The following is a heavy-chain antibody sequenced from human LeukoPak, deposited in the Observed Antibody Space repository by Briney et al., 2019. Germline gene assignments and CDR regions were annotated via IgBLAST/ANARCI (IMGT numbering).Heavy chain of an antibody. D-gene: IGHD2-2*01. CDR3: AKDLPYCSSTSCHGPNDY. Sequence: GGSLRLSCAASGFTFSSYAMSWVRQAPGKGLEWVSAISGSGGSTYYADSVKGRFTISRDNSKNTLYLQMNSLRAEDTAVYYRAKDLPYCSSTSCHGPNDYWGQGTLVTVSS. CDR1: GFTFSSYA. CDR2: ISGSGGST. J-gene: IGHJ4*02. V-gene: IGHV3-23*01.